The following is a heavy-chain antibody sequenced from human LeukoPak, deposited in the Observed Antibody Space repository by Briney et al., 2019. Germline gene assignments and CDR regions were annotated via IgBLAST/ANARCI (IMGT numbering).Heavy chain of an antibody. J-gene: IGHJ5*02. CDR3: ARNYYGSGTPPRRFDP. D-gene: IGHD3-10*01. CDR1: GGSISSYY. V-gene: IGHV4-59*01. CDR2: IYYSGST. Sequence: SETLSLTCTVSGGSISSYYWSWIRQPPGKGLEWIGYIYYSGSTNYNPSLKSRVTISVDTSKNQFSLKLSSVTAADTAVYYCARNYYGSGTPPRRFDPWGQGTLVTVSS.